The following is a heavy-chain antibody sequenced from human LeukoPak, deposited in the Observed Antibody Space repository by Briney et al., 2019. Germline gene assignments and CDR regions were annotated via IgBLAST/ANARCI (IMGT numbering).Heavy chain of an antibody. J-gene: IGHJ4*02. Sequence: GGSLRLSCAASGFTFSSYAMNWVRQAPGKGLEWVSAISSSGGSTYYADSVKGRFIISRDNSKNTLYLQMNSLTAEDTAVYYCAKDVGGYGPFDYWGQGTLVTVSS. V-gene: IGHV3-23*01. CDR3: AKDVGGYGPFDY. CDR1: GFTFSSYA. D-gene: IGHD5-12*01. CDR2: ISSSGGST.